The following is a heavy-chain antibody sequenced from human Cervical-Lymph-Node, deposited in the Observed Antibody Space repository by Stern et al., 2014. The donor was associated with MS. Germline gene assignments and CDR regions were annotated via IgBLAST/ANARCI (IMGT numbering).Heavy chain of an antibody. CDR2: VNPNSGTT. CDR3: TRVQRERRALDHLDP. D-gene: IGHD1-1*01. Sequence: VQLLESGAEVKKPGTSVKVSCEASGFTFTTHYMHWIRQAPGEGLQWVGMVNPNSGTTSYARQFQGRVTITRDTSTSTIYMELTGLRSEDTAVYFCTRVQRERRALDHLDPWGQGTLVTVSS. V-gene: IGHV1-46*03. CDR1: GFTFTTHY. J-gene: IGHJ5*02.